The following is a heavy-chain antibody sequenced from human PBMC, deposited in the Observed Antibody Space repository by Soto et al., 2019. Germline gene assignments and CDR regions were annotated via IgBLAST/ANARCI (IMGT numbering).Heavy chain of an antibody. CDR2: ISHDGSNK. D-gene: IGHD6-25*01. Sequence: QVQLVESGGGVVQPGRSLRLSCAASGFTFSSYGMHWVRQAPGKGLEWVAVISHDGSNKYYADSVKGRFTISRDNSKNTLYLQMNSLRAEDTAVYYCAKKRSYFDYWGQGTLVTVSS. CDR1: GFTFSSYG. J-gene: IGHJ4*02. CDR3: AKKRSYFDY. V-gene: IGHV3-30*18.